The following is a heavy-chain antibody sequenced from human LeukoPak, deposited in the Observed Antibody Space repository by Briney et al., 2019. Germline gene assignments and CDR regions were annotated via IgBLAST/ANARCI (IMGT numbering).Heavy chain of an antibody. CDR3: AKDMGDILTGPVFDY. J-gene: IGHJ4*02. Sequence: GGSLRLSCAASGFTFSSYWMSWVRQAPGKGLEWVANIKQDGSEKYYVDSVKGRFTISRDNAKNSLYLQMNSLRAEDTALYYCAKDMGDILTGPVFDYWGQGTLVTVSS. V-gene: IGHV3-7*03. CDR1: GFTFSSYW. D-gene: IGHD3-9*01. CDR2: IKQDGSEK.